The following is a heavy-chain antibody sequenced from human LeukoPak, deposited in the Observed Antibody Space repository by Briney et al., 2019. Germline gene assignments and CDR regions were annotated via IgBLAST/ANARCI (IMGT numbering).Heavy chain of an antibody. J-gene: IGHJ1*01. CDR1: GFTFGSSE. V-gene: IGHV3-48*03. D-gene: IGHD5-12*01. Sequence: GGSLRLSCAASGFTFGSSEINWMRQPPGRGPQWVSSITGDSSSIHYADSVKGRFTISRDRDSGMILVYLDMNSLRDEDTGVYYCDYQGNWGPGTLVTVSS. CDR2: ITGDSSSI. CDR3: DYQGN.